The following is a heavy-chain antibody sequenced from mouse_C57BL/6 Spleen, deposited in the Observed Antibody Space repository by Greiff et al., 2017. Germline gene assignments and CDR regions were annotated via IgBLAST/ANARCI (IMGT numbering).Heavy chain of an antibody. CDR3: AMEPLYYAMDY. CDR2: ISSGSSTI. J-gene: IGHJ4*01. CDR1: GFTFSDYG. V-gene: IGHV5-17*01. Sequence: EVKVVESGGGLVKPGGSLKLSCAASGFTFSDYGMHWVRQAPEKGLEWVAYISSGSSTIYYADTVKGRFTISRDNAKNTLFLQMTSLRSEDTAMYYCAMEPLYYAMDYWGQGTSVTVSS.